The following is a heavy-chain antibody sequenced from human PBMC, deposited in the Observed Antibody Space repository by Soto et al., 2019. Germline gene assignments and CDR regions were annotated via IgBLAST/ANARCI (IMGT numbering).Heavy chain of an antibody. CDR1: GFTFSSYA. Sequence: GGSPRLSCAASGFTFSSYAMSWVRQAPGKGLEWVSAISGSGGSTYYADSVKGRFTISRDNSKNTLYLQMNSLRAEDTAVYYCAKDDYRGYSGYVYFDFWGQGTLVTVS. D-gene: IGHD5-12*01. CDR3: AKDDYRGYSGYVYFDF. J-gene: IGHJ4*02. V-gene: IGHV3-23*01. CDR2: ISGSGGST.